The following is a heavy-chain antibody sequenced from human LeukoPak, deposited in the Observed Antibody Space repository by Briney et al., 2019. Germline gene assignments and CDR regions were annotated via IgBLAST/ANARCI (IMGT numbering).Heavy chain of an antibody. Sequence: ASVKVSSKASGYTFIRYAINWLRQVPGQGLEWMGWINMYTANPAYAQGFTERFVFSLDTSVSTAYLEISNLKAEDTAAYYCARHDNDDDFDYWGQGTLVTVSS. J-gene: IGHJ4*02. CDR2: INMYTANP. V-gene: IGHV7-4-1*02. CDR1: GYTFIRYA. D-gene: IGHD3-16*01. CDR3: ARHDNDDDFDY.